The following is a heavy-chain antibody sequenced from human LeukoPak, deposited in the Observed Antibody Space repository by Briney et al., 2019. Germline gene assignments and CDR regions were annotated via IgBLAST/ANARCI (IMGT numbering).Heavy chain of an antibody. J-gene: IGHJ4*02. CDR2: IYYSGST. CDR1: GGSISSYY. Sequence: SETLSLTCTVSGGSISSYYWSWIRQPPGKGLEWIGYIYYSGSTNYNPSLKGRVTISVDTSKNQFSLKLSSVTAADTAVYYCARGSTYSSSASDYWGQGTLVTVPS. V-gene: IGHV4-59*01. CDR3: ARGSTYSSSASDY. D-gene: IGHD6-6*01.